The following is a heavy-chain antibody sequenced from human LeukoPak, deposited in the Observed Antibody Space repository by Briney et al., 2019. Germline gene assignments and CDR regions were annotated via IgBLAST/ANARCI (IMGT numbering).Heavy chain of an antibody. D-gene: IGHD4-17*01. CDR1: GGTFSSYA. J-gene: IGHJ3*02. CDR2: IIPIFGTA. CDR3: ARYDYGDYDYAFDI. Sequence: SVKVSCKASGGTFSSYAISWVRQAPGQGLEWMGRIIPIFGTANYAQKFQGRVTITMDESTSTAYMELSSLRSEDTAVYYCARYDYGDYDYAFDIWGQGTMVTVSS. V-gene: IGHV1-69*05.